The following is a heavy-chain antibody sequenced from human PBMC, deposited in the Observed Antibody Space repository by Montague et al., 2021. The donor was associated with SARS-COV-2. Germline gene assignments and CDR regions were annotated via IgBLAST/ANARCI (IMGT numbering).Heavy chain of an antibody. Sequence: CAISGDSVVEHRVTWDWIRHDPSHMRDWLGLSCFKSRWFDHYEVSMKGRISIKADTSKHQFSLQLDSVTPEDTAVYYCARGDGLGPYTGYAFDLWGQGKLGTVFS. CDR3: ARGDGLGPYTGYAFDL. J-gene: IGHJ3*01. CDR2: SCFKSRWFD. CDR1: GDSVVEHRVT. V-gene: IGHV6-1*01. D-gene: IGHD3-16*01.